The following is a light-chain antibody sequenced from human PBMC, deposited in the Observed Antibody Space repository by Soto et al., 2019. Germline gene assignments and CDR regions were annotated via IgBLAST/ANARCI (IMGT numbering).Light chain of an antibody. V-gene: IGLV1-44*01. Sequence: QSVLTQPPSASGTPGRRVTISCSGSSSNIGSNTVNWYQQLPGTAPKLLIYSNNQRPSGVPDRFSGSKSGTSASLAISGLQSEDEADYYCAAWDDSLNVNWVFGGGTKLTVL. J-gene: IGLJ3*02. CDR1: SSNIGSNT. CDR2: SNN. CDR3: AAWDDSLNVNWV.